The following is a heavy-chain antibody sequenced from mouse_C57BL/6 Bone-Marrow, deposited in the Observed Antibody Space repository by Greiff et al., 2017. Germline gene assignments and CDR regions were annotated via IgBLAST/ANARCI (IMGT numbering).Heavy chain of an antibody. V-gene: IGHV1-50*01. CDR3: ARDYYGSSMFAY. CDR1: GYTFTSYW. CDR2: IAPSDSYT. Sequence: QVQLQQPGAELVKPGASVKLSCKASGYTFTSYWMQWVKQRPGQGLEWIGEIAPSDSYTNSNQKFKGKATLTVDTSSSTAYMQLSSLTSEDSAVYYCARDYYGSSMFAYWGQGTLVTVSA. J-gene: IGHJ3*01. D-gene: IGHD1-1*01.